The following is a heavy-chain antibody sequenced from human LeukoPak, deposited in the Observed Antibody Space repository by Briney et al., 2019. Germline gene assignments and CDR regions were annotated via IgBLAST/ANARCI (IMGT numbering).Heavy chain of an antibody. CDR1: GGSFSGYY. V-gene: IGHV4-34*01. Sequence: SETLSLTCAAYGGSFSGYYWSWIRQPPGKGLEWSGEINHSGSTNYNPSLKSRVTISVDTSKNPFSLKLSSVTAADTAVYYCARGYGHFDYWGQGTLVTVSS. CDR3: ARGYGHFDY. CDR2: INHSGST. D-gene: IGHD4-17*01. J-gene: IGHJ4*02.